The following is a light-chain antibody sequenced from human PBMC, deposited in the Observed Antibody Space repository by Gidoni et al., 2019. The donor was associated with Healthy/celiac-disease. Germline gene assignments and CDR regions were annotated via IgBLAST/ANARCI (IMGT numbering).Light chain of an antibody. J-gene: IGKJ5*01. V-gene: IGKV3-11*01. CDR2: DAS. Sequence: EIVLTQSPATLSLSPGDSAPLPCRASQSVSSYLAWYQQKPGQAPRLLIYDASNRATGIPARFSGSGSGTDFTLTISSLEPEDFAVYYCQQRSNWPVTFGQGTRLEIK. CDR1: QSVSSY. CDR3: QQRSNWPVT.